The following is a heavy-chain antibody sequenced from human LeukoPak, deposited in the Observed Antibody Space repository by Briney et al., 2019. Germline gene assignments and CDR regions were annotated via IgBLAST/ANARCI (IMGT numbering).Heavy chain of an antibody. CDR1: GFTFSSHG. Sequence: GGSLRLSCAASGFTFSSHGMHWVRQAPGKGLEWVAVTSYDGSTKYYADSAKGRFSISRDNSKNTLYLQMNSLRVDDTAVYYCAKDATLFGDQYFDYWGQGTLVIVSS. D-gene: IGHD3-10*01. J-gene: IGHJ4*02. CDR3: AKDATLFGDQYFDY. V-gene: IGHV3-30*18. CDR2: TSYDGSTK.